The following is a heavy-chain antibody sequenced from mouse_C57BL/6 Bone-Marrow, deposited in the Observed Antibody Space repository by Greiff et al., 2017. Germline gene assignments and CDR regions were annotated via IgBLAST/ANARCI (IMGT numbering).Heavy chain of an antibody. CDR2: INPSSGYT. V-gene: IGHV1-4*01. Sequence: QVQLQQSGADLARPGASVKMSCTASGYTFTSYTMHWVKQRPGQGLEWIGYINPSSGYTKYNQKIKDKATLTADKSASTAYMQLSSLTSEDSAVYNCARKGGNYYAMDYWGQGTSVTVSS. J-gene: IGHJ4*01. D-gene: IGHD2-1*01. CDR3: ARKGGNYYAMDY. CDR1: GYTFTSYT.